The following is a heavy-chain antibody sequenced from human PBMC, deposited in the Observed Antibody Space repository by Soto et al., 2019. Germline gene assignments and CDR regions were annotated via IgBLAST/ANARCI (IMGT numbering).Heavy chain of an antibody. CDR1: GFTFSSYG. CDR2: ISYDGSNK. V-gene: IGHV3-30*18. D-gene: IGHD1-26*01. J-gene: IGHJ4*02. Sequence: QVQLVESGGGVVQPGRSLRLSCAASGFTFSSYGMHWVRQAPGKGLEGVAVISYDGSNKYYADSVKGRFTISRDNSKNTLYLQMNSLRAEDTAVYYCAKEGATPSDFDYWGQGTLVTVSS. CDR3: AKEGATPSDFDY.